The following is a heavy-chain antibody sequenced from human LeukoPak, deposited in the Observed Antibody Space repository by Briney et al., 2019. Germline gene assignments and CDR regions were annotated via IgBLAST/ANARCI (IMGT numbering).Heavy chain of an antibody. Sequence: PSETLSLTCAVYGGSFSGYYWSWIRQPPGKGLEWLGEINHCGSTNYNPSLKSRVTISVDTSKNQFSLKLSSVTAADTAVYYCASRRNMWELPFGYYYYYMDVWGKGTTVTVSS. V-gene: IGHV4-34*01. CDR3: ASRRNMWELPFGYYYYYMDV. D-gene: IGHD1-26*01. J-gene: IGHJ6*03. CDR1: GGSFSGYY. CDR2: INHCGST.